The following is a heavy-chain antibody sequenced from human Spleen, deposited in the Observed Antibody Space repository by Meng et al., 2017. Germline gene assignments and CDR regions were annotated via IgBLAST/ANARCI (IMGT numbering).Heavy chain of an antibody. CDR1: GFRFTTSW. CDR2: ISKSGGSI. D-gene: IGHD2-8*02. CDR3: ARGSTGNYFP. V-gene: IGHV3-23*04. Sequence: EVRLVESGGGLVKPGGSLRLSCTASGFRFTTSWLNWVRQAPGKGLEWVSGISKSGGSISYAASVKGRFTISRDNAETTLYLQTSSLRAEDTAVYYCARGSTGNYFPWGQGTLVTVSS. J-gene: IGHJ5*02.